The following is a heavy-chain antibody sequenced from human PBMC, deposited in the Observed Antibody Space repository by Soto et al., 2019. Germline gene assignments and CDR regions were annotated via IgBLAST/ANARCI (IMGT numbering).Heavy chain of an antibody. CDR1: GGSISSYY. Sequence: PSETLSLTCTVSGGSISSYYWSWIRQPPGKGLEWIGYIYYSGSTNYNPSLKSRVTISVDTSKNQFSLKVSSVTAADTAVYYCAYERGTTGYFDDWGQGTLVTVSS. CDR2: IYYSGST. J-gene: IGHJ4*02. D-gene: IGHD1-7*01. V-gene: IGHV4-59*01. CDR3: AYERGTTGYFDD.